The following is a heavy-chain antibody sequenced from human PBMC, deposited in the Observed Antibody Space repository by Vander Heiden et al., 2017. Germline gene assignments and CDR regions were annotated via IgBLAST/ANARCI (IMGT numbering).Heavy chain of an antibody. CDR3: ARVGARRDFYYGLDL. J-gene: IGHJ6*02. D-gene: IGHD1-26*01. CDR2: IGWAGGNI. Sequence: EVQLVESGGDLVPPGRSLSLPCAAPGFSFDNYARHWARQAPGKGLEWVSGIGWAGGNIGYADSVKGRFTISRDNAKNTLFLQMNSLRPEDTALYYCARVGARRDFYYGLDLWGQGTTVTVSS. CDR1: GFSFDNYA. V-gene: IGHV3-9*01.